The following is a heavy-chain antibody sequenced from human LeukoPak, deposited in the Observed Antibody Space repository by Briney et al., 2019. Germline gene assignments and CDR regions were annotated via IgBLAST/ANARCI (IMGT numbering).Heavy chain of an antibody. Sequence: SETLPLTCTVSGGSISSYYWSWIRQPPGKGLEWIGYIYYSGSTNYNPSLKGRVTISVDTSKNQFSLKLSSVTAADTAVYYCARVNGRYCSGGSCYSEWFDPWGRGTLVTVSS. V-gene: IGHV4-59*01. D-gene: IGHD2-15*01. J-gene: IGHJ5*02. CDR2: IYYSGST. CDR3: ARVNGRYCSGGSCYSEWFDP. CDR1: GGSISSYY.